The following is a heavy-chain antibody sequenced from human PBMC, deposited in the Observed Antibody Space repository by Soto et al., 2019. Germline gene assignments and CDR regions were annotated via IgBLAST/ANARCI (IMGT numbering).Heavy chain of an antibody. CDR3: ARAYYDTAGYGLDP. V-gene: IGHV4-59*01. CDR2: IYYSGSI. J-gene: IGHJ5*02. Sequence: QVHLQESGPGLVKPSETLSLTCSVSGGSISRGYWTWIRQPPGKGLEWIGYIYYSGSINYNPSLESRVIISVDTSKNQFSLRLSAVTAAGTAVYYCARAYYDTAGYGLDPWGQGALVTVSS. CDR1: GGSISRGY. D-gene: IGHD3-22*01.